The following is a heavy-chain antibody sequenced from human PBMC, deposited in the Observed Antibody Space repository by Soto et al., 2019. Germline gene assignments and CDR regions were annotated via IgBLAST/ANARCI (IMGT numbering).Heavy chain of an antibody. CDR3: VRRHIVGATRAFDI. CDR1: GFSLSNAGVG. V-gene: IGHV2-26*01. Sequence: QVTLKESGPVLVKPTETLTLTCTVSGFSLSNAGVGVSWIRQPPGKALEWLAHIFSNDDKSYSTSLKSRLTISKDTSKNQVVLSMTYMEPVDTATYYWVRRHIVGATRAFDIWGRGTMVTVSS. J-gene: IGHJ3*02. D-gene: IGHD1-26*01. CDR2: IFSNDDK.